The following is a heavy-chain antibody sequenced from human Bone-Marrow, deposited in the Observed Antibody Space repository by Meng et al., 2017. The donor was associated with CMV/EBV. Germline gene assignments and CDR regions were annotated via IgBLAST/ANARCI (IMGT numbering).Heavy chain of an antibody. D-gene: IGHD2-2*01. CDR3: AKLEDIVVVPAAGEDY. CDR1: GFTFSSYG. Sequence: LSLTCAASGFTFSSYGMHWVRQAPGKGLEWVAFIRYDGSNKYYADSVKGRFTISRDNSKNTLYLQMNSLRAEDTAVYYCAKLEDIVVVPAAGEDYWGQGTLVTVSS. CDR2: IRYDGSNK. J-gene: IGHJ4*02. V-gene: IGHV3-30*02.